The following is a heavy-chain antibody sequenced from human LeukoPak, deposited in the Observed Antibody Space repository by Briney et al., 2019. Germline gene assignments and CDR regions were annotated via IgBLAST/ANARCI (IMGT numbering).Heavy chain of an antibody. Sequence: GGSLRPSCAASGFTFSSYAMSWVRQAPGKGLEWVSAISGSGGSTYYADSVKGRFTISRDNSKNTLYLQMNSLRAEDTAAYYCVRDPGITGTSYWGQGTLVTVSS. J-gene: IGHJ4*02. CDR1: GFTFSSYA. D-gene: IGHD1-20*01. CDR3: VRDPGITGTSY. CDR2: ISGSGGST. V-gene: IGHV3-23*01.